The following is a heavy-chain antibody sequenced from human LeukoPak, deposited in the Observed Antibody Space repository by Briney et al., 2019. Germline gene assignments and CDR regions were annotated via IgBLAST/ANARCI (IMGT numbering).Heavy chain of an antibody. CDR1: GFTFSSYW. V-gene: IGHV3-74*01. J-gene: IGHJ4*02. Sequence: PGGSLRLSCAASGFTFSSYWMHWVRQAPGKGLVPVSRINGDGRSTSYADSVKGRFTISGDNAENTVYLQMNSLRAEDTAVYYCEREMYRRYGGHDYWGQGTLVTVSS. CDR2: INGDGRST. CDR3: EREMYRRYGGHDY. D-gene: IGHD1-26*01.